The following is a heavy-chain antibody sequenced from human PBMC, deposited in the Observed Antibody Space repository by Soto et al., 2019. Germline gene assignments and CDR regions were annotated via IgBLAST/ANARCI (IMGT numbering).Heavy chain of an antibody. D-gene: IGHD3-16*01. CDR2: INSDGTDT. J-gene: IGHJ4*02. CDR3: ARDWSYALNY. CDR1: GFTFSSSW. V-gene: IGHV3-74*01. Sequence: GGSLRLSCAASGFTFSSSWMHWVRQAPGRGLVWVSHINSDGTDTNYADSVKGRFTISRDNAKNTVYLQMNSLRAEDTAVYYCARDWSYALNYWGQGSLVTVSS.